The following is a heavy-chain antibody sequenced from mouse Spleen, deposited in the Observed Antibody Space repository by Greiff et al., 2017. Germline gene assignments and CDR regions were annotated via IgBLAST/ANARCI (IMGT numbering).Heavy chain of an antibody. J-gene: IGHJ2*01. CDR1: GYTFTSYW. Sequence: QVQLQQPGAELVKPGASVKMSCKASGYTFTSYWITWVKQRPGQGLEWIGVIDPSDSYTNYNQKFKGKATLTVDTSSSTAYMQLSSLTSEDSAVYYCAGITTTGLYYFDYWGQGTTLTVSS. D-gene: IGHD2-4*01. CDR3: AGITTTGLYYFDY. V-gene: IGHV1-69*02. CDR2: IDPSDSYT.